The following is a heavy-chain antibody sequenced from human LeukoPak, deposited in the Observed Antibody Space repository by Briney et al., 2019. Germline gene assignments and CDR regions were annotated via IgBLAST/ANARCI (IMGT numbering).Heavy chain of an antibody. J-gene: IGHJ4*02. CDR1: GFTFSSYA. CDR2: ISGSGGST. D-gene: IGHD5-18*01. CDR3: AKEKERIQLWSPYYFDY. Sequence: TGGSLRLSCAASGFTFSSYAMSWVRQAPGKGLEWVSAISGSGGSTYYADSVKGRFTISRDNSKNTLYLQMNSLRAEDTAVYYCAKEKERIQLWSPYYFDYWGQGTLVTVSS. V-gene: IGHV3-23*01.